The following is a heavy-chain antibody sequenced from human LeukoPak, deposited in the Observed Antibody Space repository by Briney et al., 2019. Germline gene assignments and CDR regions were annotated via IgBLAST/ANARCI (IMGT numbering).Heavy chain of an antibody. D-gene: IGHD6-13*01. CDR3: AREGWQQRAPFDY. CDR1: GFTFSSYS. CDR2: ISSSSSYI. Sequence: PGGSLRLSCAASGFTFSSYSMNWVRQAPGKGLEWVSSISSSSSYIYYADSVKGRFTISRDNAKNSLYLQMNSLRAEDTAVYYCAREGWQQRAPFDYWGQGTLVTVSS. V-gene: IGHV3-21*01. J-gene: IGHJ4*02.